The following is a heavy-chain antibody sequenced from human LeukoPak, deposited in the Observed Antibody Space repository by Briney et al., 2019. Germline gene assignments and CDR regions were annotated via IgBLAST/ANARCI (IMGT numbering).Heavy chain of an antibody. D-gene: IGHD3-9*01. J-gene: IGHJ4*02. Sequence: GGSLRLSCAASGFTFSTYWMHWVRQAPGKGLVWVARIRPEGTTTAYADSVKGRFTISRDNAKNTLFLQMNSLSAEDTAVYYCARHLDWILFDYWGQGTLVTASS. CDR3: ARHLDWILFDY. CDR2: IRPEGTTT. CDR1: GFTFSTYW. V-gene: IGHV3-74*03.